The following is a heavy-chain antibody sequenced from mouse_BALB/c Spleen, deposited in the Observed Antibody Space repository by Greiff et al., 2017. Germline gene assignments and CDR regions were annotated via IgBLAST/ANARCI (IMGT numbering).Heavy chain of an antibody. D-gene: IGHD2-1*01. CDR3: TRQGRGNYGDY. V-gene: IGHV1S81*02. CDR1: GFTFTSYY. Sequence: VKLQESGAGLVKPGASVKLSCKASGFTFTSYYMYWVKQRPGKGLEWIGEISPSNGGTNFNEKFKSKATLTVDKSSSTAYMKLSSLTSEDSAVYYCTRQGRGNYGDYWGQGTTLTVSS. J-gene: IGHJ2*01. CDR2: ISPSNGGT.